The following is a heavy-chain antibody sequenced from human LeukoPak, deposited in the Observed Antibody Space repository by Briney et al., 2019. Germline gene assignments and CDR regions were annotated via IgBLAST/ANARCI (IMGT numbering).Heavy chain of an antibody. D-gene: IGHD6-19*01. Sequence: PGGSLRLSCAASGFSFSEYWMSWVRQAPGKGLEWVAHIKEDGSEIYYVDSVKGRFSISRDNAKNSLYLQMNSLRADDTAVYYCARGVSSGWYLGAFDLWGQGTMVTVSS. J-gene: IGHJ3*01. CDR3: ARGVSSGWYLGAFDL. CDR2: IKEDGSEI. CDR1: GFSFSEYW. V-gene: IGHV3-7*01.